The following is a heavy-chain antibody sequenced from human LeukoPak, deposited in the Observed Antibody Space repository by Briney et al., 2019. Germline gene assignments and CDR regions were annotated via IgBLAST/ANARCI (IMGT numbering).Heavy chain of an antibody. J-gene: IGHJ5*01. D-gene: IGHD3-22*01. Sequence: SETLSLTCTVSGGSISSYYWSWIRQPPGKGLEWIGYIYYSGSTNYNPSLKSRVTISVDTSKNQFSLKLSSVTAADTAVYYCARARENTMIVGFDSWGQGTLVTVSS. CDR1: GGSISSYY. CDR2: IYYSGST. CDR3: ARARENTMIVGFDS. V-gene: IGHV4-59*01.